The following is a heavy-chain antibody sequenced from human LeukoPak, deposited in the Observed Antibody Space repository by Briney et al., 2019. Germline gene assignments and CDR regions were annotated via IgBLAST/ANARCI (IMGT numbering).Heavy chain of an antibody. J-gene: IGHJ4*02. CDR1: GGSFSGYF. CDR3: ARVPGPDVLRYFDWLNYYFDY. D-gene: IGHD3-9*01. V-gene: IGHV4-34*01. Sequence: PSETLSLTCAVYGGSFSGYFWNWIRQPPGKGLEWIGEINHSGSTNYNPSLKSRITISVDTSKNQFSLNLTSVTAEDTAVYYCARVPGPDVLRYFDWLNYYFDYWGQGTLVTVSS. CDR2: INHSGST.